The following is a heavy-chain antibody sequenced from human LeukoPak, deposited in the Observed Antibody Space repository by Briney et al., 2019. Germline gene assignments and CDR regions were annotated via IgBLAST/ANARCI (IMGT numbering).Heavy chain of an antibody. CDR1: NDSISSYC. CDR3: ATSYDGKTAPYDL. CDR2: KCPSGRT. J-gene: IGHJ5*02. Sequence: SETLSLTCTVSNDSISSYCCSWVRQPPGKGLEWIGFKCPSGRTDYNPSLKSRVTMSLDTSKNQLSMELSFLTAADTAVYYCATSYDGKTAPYDLWGHGTLVTVSS. D-gene: IGHD4-23*01. V-gene: IGHV4-4*08.